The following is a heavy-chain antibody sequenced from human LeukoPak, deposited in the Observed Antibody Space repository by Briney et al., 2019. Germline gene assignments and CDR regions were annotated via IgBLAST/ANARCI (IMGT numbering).Heavy chain of an antibody. CDR2: ISWDGGST. Sequence: GGSLRLSCAASGFTFDDYTMHWVRQAPGKGLEWVSLISWDGGSTYYADSVKGRFSISRDNSKNSLYLQMNSLRTEDTALYYCARDMSEDWNDYYYYYLDVWGKGTTVTVSS. CDR1: GFTFDDYT. V-gene: IGHV3-43*01. D-gene: IGHD1-1*01. CDR3: ARDMSEDWNDYYYYYLDV. J-gene: IGHJ6*03.